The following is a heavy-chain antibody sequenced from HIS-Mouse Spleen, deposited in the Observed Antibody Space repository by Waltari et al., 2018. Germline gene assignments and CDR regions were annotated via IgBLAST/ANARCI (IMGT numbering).Heavy chain of an antibody. CDR3: EGVYGSGSYYFDY. V-gene: IGHV3-30*03. CDR2: ISYDGSNK. D-gene: IGHD3-10*01. Sequence: QVQLVEAGGGVVQPGRSLGLSCSASGFTFSRFGMHWVRQAPGKGLEWVAVISYDGSNKYYADSVKGRFTISRDNSKNTLYLQMNSLRAEDTAVYYCEGVYGSGSYYFDYWGQGTLVTVSS. CDR1: GFTFSRFG. J-gene: IGHJ4*02.